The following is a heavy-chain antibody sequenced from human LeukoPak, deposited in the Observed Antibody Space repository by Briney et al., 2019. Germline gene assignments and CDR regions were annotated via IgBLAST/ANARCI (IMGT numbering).Heavy chain of an antibody. CDR3: ARALWFGETRLDY. J-gene: IGHJ4*02. V-gene: IGHV4-4*02. CDR1: GGSISSSNW. D-gene: IGHD3-10*01. Sequence: PSETLSLTCAVSGGSISSSNWWSWVRQPPGKGLEWIGEIYHSGSTNYNPSLKSRVTISVDKSKSQFSLKLSSVTAADTAVYYCARALWFGETRLDYWGQGTLVTVSS. CDR2: IYHSGST.